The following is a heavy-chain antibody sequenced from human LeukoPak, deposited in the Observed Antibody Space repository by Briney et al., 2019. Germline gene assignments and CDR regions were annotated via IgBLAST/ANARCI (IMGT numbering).Heavy chain of an antibody. Sequence: AASVKVSCKASGYTFTGYYMHWVRQAPGQGLEWMGRINPNSGGTNYAQKFQGRVTMTRDTSISTAYMELSRLRSDDTAVYYCARDGSSSYYFDYWGQGTLVTVSS. D-gene: IGHD6-6*01. CDR2: INPNSGGT. CDR3: ARDGSSSYYFDY. V-gene: IGHV1-2*06. J-gene: IGHJ4*02. CDR1: GYTFTGYY.